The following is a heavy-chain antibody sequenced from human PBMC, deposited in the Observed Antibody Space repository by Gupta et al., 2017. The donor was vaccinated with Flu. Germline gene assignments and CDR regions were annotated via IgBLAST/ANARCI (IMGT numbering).Heavy chain of an antibody. CDR2: INHSGST. V-gene: IGHV4-34*01. Sequence: QVQLQQWGAGLLKPSETLSLTCAVYGGSFSGYYWSWIRQPPGKGLAWIGEINHSGSTNYNPSLKSRVTISVDTSKNQFSLKLSSVTAADTAVYYCARGPSCVSGDCHGWPAVGYYGMDVWGQGTTVTVSS. J-gene: IGHJ6*02. CDR3: ARGPSCVSGDCHGWPAVGYYGMDV. D-gene: IGHD2-21*02. CDR1: GGSFSGYY.